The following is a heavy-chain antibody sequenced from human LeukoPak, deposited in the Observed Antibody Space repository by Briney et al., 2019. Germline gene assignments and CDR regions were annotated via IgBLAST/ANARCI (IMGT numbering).Heavy chain of an antibody. CDR3: ARDQGIRSRGYSYGTVFQH. D-gene: IGHD5-18*01. CDR1: GGSISSGGYY. Sequence: NPSQTLSLTCTVSGGSISSGGYYWSWIRQHPGKGLEWIGYIYYSGSTYYNPSLKSRVTISVDTSKNQFSLKLSSVTAADTAVYYCARDQGIRSRGYSYGTVFQHWGQGTLVTVSS. CDR2: IYYSGST. V-gene: IGHV4-31*03. J-gene: IGHJ1*01.